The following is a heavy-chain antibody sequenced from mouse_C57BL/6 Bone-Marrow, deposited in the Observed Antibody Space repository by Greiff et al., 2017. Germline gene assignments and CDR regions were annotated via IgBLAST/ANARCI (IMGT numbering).Heavy chain of an antibody. CDR1: GYTFTSYG. CDR3: ATTTVPSFDY. CDR2: IYPRSGNT. D-gene: IGHD1-1*01. Sequence: QVQLQQSGAELARPGASVKLSCKASGYTFTSYGISWVKQRTGQGLEWIGEIYPRSGNTYYNEKFKGKATLTAEKSSRPAYMELRSLTSEDSAVYFCATTTVPSFDYWGQGTTLTVSS. V-gene: IGHV1-81*01. J-gene: IGHJ2*01.